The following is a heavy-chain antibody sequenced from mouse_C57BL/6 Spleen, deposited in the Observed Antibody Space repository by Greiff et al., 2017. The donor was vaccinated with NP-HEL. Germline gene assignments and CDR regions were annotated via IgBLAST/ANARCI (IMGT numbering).Heavy chain of an antibody. CDR1: GYTFTSYG. D-gene: IGHD1-1*01. CDR3: VYYYGSSPWFAY. CDR2: IYPRSGNT. V-gene: IGHV1-81*01. Sequence: QVHVKQSGAELARPGASVKLSCKASGYTFTSYGISWVKQRTGQGLEWIGEIYPRSGNTYYNEKFKGKATLTADKSSSTAYMELRSLTSEDSAVYFCVYYYGSSPWFAYWGQGTLVTVSA. J-gene: IGHJ3*01.